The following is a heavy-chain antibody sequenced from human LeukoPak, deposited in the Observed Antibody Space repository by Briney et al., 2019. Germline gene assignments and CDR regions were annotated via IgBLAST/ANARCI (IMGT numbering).Heavy chain of an antibody. CDR2: IRYDGNNK. V-gene: IGHV3-30*02. CDR1: GFTFSNYG. Sequence: GGSLRLSCGASGFTFSNYGMLWVRQAPGKGLDWVAFIRYDGNNKLYADSVKGRFTISRDNFKNTLYLQMNSLRPEDTAIYYCAKLFESGTYNNFFHYWGQGTLVTVSS. D-gene: IGHD3-10*01. CDR3: AKLFESGTYNNFFHY. J-gene: IGHJ4*02.